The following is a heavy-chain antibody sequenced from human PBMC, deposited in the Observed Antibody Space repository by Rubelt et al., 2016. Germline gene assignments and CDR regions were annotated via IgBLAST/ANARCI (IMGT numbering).Heavy chain of an antibody. CDR1: GGSITSGGYY. CDR3: ARGGGYSSGWLA. CDR2: IYYSGST. D-gene: IGHD6-19*01. Sequence: QVQLQESGPGLVKPSQTLSLTCTVSGGSITSGGYYWTWIRQLPGNGLEWIGYIYYSGSTSYNPSLKSRVTITVDTSKNQFSLTLNSVTAADTAVYYCARGGGYSSGWLAWGQGTLVTVSS. V-gene: IGHV4-31*03. J-gene: IGHJ4*02.